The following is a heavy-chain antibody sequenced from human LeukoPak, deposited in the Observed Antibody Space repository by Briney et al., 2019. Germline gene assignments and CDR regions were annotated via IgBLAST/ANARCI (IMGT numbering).Heavy chain of an antibody. J-gene: IGHJ4*02. V-gene: IGHV1-3*01. Sequence: GASVKVSCKASGYTFTSYSMHWVRQAPGQRLEWMAWINAGNGNTKYSQKFQGRVTITRDTSASTAYMELSSLRSEDTAVYYCARVNSRAAAALGYWGQGTLVTVSS. CDR2: INAGNGNT. D-gene: IGHD6-13*01. CDR3: ARVNSRAAAALGY. CDR1: GYTFTSYS.